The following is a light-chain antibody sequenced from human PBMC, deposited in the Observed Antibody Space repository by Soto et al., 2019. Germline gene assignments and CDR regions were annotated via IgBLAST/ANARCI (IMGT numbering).Light chain of an antibody. CDR3: CSLTTSHTYV. CDR1: SSDIGHYDY. J-gene: IGLJ1*01. Sequence: QSALAQPASVSGSPGQSITISCTGTSSDIGHYDYVSWYQQHPGKAPKLMIYHVTYRPSGVSNRYSGSKSGNSASLTISGLQADDEADYYCCSLTTSHTYVFGSGTKVTV. CDR2: HVT. V-gene: IGLV2-14*03.